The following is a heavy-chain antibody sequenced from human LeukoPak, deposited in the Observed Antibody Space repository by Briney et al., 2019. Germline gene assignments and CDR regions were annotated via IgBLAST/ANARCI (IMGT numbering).Heavy chain of an antibody. CDR2: ISAYNGNT. Sequence: ASVKVSCKASEYTFASYGISWVRQSPGQGLEWRGWISAYNGNTNYAQKLQGRLTMTTDTSTSTAYMELRSLRSDDTAVYYCARSSSVTIPGYYFDYWGQGTLVTVSS. CDR1: EYTFASYG. D-gene: IGHD2-21*01. V-gene: IGHV1-18*01. J-gene: IGHJ4*02. CDR3: ARSSSVTIPGYYFDY.